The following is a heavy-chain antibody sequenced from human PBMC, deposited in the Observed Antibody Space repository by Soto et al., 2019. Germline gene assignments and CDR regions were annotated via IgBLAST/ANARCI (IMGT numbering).Heavy chain of an antibody. CDR3: ARDKITGLFDY. CDR2: ISSSSSYI. J-gene: IGHJ4*02. V-gene: IGHV3-21*01. Sequence: PGGSLRLSCAASGFTFSSYSMNWARQAPGKGLEWVSSISSSSSYIYFADSVKGRFTISRDNAKNSLYLQMNSLRAEDTAVYYCARDKITGLFDYWGQGTLVTVSS. CDR1: GFTFSSYS. D-gene: IGHD2-8*02.